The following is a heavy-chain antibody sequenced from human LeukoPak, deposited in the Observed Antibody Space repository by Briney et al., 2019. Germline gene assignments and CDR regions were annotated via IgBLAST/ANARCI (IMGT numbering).Heavy chain of an antibody. CDR3: ARQKWEQQGRDYYFNGLDV. D-gene: IGHD1-26*01. J-gene: IGHJ6*02. V-gene: IGHV4-4*02. CDR1: GDSISSDW. Sequence: SETLSLTCAVSGDSISSDWYSWVRQPPGKGLEWIGEISRGGTTNYNPSLKSRVTISLDMSKNHLSLKLSSVTAADTAVYYCARQKWEQQGRDYYFNGLDVWGPGATVIVSS. CDR2: ISRGGTT.